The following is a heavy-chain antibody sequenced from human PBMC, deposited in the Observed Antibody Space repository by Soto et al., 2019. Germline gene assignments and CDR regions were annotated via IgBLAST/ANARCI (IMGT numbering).Heavy chain of an antibody. J-gene: IGHJ3*02. CDR1: GFTFSGSA. V-gene: IGHV3-73*01. CDR3: TRHSKYSSGLYAFDI. CDR2: IRSKANSYAT. Sequence: GGSLRLSCAASGFTFSGSAMHWVRQASGKGLEWVGRIRSKANSYATAYAASVKGRFTISRDDSKNTAYLQMNSLKTEDTAVYYCTRHSKYSSGLYAFDIWGQGTMVTVSS. D-gene: IGHD6-19*01.